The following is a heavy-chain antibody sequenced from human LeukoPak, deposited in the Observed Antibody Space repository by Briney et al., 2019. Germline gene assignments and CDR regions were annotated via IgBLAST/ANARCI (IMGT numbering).Heavy chain of an antibody. Sequence: SETLSLTCTVSGGSISSYYWSWIRQPPGKGLEWIGYIYYSGSTNYNPSLKSRVTISVDTSKNQFSLKLSSVTAADTAVYYCARGSGSPFPSYFDYWGQGTLVTVSS. D-gene: IGHD1-26*01. CDR3: ARGSGSPFPSYFDY. V-gene: IGHV4-59*12. CDR1: GGSISSYY. CDR2: IYYSGST. J-gene: IGHJ4*02.